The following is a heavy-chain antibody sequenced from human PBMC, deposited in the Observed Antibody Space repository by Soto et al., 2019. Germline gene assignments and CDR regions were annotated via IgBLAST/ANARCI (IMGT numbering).Heavy chain of an antibody. CDR3: AREYSGHGSWFDP. V-gene: IGHV4-31*03. Sequence: PSETLSLTCTVSGGSISSGGYYWSWIRQHPGKGLEWIGYIYYSGSTYYNPSLKSRVTISVDTSKNQFSLKLSSVTAADTAVYYGAREYSGHGSWFDPWGQGTLVTVDS. CDR1: GGSISSGGYY. D-gene: IGHD5-12*01. J-gene: IGHJ5*02. CDR2: IYYSGST.